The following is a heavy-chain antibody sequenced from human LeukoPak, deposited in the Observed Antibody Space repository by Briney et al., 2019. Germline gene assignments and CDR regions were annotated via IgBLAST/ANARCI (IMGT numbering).Heavy chain of an antibody. CDR2: INHSGST. V-gene: IGHV4-34*01. CDR3: ARGPGGGWYHFPPDY. CDR1: GGSFSGYY. D-gene: IGHD6-19*01. J-gene: IGHJ4*02. Sequence: SETLSLTCAVYGGSFSGYYLSWIRQPPGKGLEWIGEINHSGSTNYNPSLKSRVTISVDTSKNQFSLKLSSVTAADTAVYYCARGPGGGWYHFPPDYWGQGTLVTVSS.